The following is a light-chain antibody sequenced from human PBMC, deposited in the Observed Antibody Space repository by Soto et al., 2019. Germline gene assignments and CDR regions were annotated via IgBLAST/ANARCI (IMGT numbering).Light chain of an antibody. J-gene: IGLJ1*01. Sequence: QPVVTQPASVSGSPGQSITISCTGTSSDVGNYKYVSWYQQHPGKAPKLMIYEVSNRPSGVSNRFSGSKSGNTASLTISGLQAEDETDYYCFSYTSSGTYVFGTGTKVTVL. CDR2: EVS. CDR3: FSYTSSGTYV. CDR1: SSDVGNYKY. V-gene: IGLV2-14*01.